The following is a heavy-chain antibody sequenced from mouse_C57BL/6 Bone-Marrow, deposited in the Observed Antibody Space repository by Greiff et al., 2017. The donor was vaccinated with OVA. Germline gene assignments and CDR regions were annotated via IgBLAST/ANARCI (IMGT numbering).Heavy chain of an antibody. CDR2: IYPRDGST. J-gene: IGHJ2*01. CDR1: GYTFTDHT. Sequence: QVQLQQSDAELVKPGASVKISCKVSGYTFTDHTIHWMKQRPEQGLEWIGYIYPRDGSTKYNEKFKGKATLTAAKSSRTADMQRNNLTSEDSTVYFCAREVDFDYGKGRDYFDYWGQGTTLTVSS. CDR3: AREVDFDYGKGRDYFDY. D-gene: IGHD2-1*01. V-gene: IGHV1-78*01.